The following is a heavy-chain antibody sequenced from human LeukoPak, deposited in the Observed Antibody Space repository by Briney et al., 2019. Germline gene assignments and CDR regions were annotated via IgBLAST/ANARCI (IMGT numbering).Heavy chain of an antibody. CDR2: ISSSSSYI. V-gene: IGHV3-21*01. J-gene: IGHJ6*03. CDR3: AGRAAAGTIDYYYYMDV. CDR1: GFTFSSYS. D-gene: IGHD6-13*01. Sequence: GGSLRLSCAASGFTFSSYSMNWVRQAPGKGLEWVSSISSSSSYIYYADSVKGRFTISRDNAKNSLYLQMNSLRAEDTAVYYCAGRAAAGTIDYYYYMDVWGKGTTVTVSS.